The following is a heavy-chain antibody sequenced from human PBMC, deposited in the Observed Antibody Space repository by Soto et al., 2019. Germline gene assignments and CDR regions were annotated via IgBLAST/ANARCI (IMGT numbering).Heavy chain of an antibody. Sequence: GGSLRLSCEASGFTFSNLALYWVRQAPGKGLEWVAVISYDGFNKYHADSVKGRFTISRDDSQNTVFLQMGSLSLEDTAVYYCARERFEGSGYCFGHLSHWGQGSVVTVSS. CDR1: GFTFSNLA. CDR3: ARERFEGSGYCFGHLSH. D-gene: IGHD3-22*01. V-gene: IGHV3-30-3*01. CDR2: ISYDGFNK. J-gene: IGHJ4*02.